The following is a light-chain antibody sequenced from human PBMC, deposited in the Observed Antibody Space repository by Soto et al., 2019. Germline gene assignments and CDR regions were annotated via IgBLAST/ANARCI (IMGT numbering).Light chain of an antibody. CDR2: DAS. CDR3: QQYGDSPVT. V-gene: IGKV3-20*01. CDR1: QSVSGNY. J-gene: IGKJ4*01. Sequence: EILLTQSPGTLSLSPGERGTLSCGANQSVSGNYLAWYQDKPGHAPRLLIYDASSRASGIPDRFSGSGAGTDFTLAINSLEPEDVAVYFCQQYGDSPVTFGGGTKVEIK.